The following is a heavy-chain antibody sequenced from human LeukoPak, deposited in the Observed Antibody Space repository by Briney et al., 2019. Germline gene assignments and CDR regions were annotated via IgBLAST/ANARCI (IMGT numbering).Heavy chain of an antibody. J-gene: IGHJ4*02. V-gene: IGHV4-61*02. CDR3: AREVVYQRDYGGNPRSFRYFDS. D-gene: IGHD4-23*01. CDR2: IYTSGGT. CDR1: GGSIISGTYY. Sequence: PSQTLSLTCTVSGGSIISGTYYWSWIRQPAGEGLEWIGRIYTSGGTNYNPSLKSRVTISVDTSKNQFSLSLSSVTAAESAVYYCAREVVYQRDYGGNPRSFRYFDSWGPGTLVTVSS.